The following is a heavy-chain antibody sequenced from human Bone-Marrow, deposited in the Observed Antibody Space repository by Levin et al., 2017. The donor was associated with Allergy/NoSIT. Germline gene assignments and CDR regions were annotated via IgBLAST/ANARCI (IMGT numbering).Heavy chain of an antibody. D-gene: IGHD3-22*01. CDR1: GFTFSSYA. CDR2: ISYDGSNK. CDR3: AREVVDYYDSNPFFDY. V-gene: IGHV3-30-3*01. J-gene: IGHJ4*02. Sequence: GESLKISCAASGFTFSSYAMHWVRQAPGKGLEWVAVISYDGSNKYYADSVKGRFTISRDNSKNTLYLQMNSLRAEDTAVYYCAREVVDYYDSNPFFDYWGQGTLVTVSS.